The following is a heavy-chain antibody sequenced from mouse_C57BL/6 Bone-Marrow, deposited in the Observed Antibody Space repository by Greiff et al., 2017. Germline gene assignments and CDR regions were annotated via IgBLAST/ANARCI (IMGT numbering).Heavy chain of an antibody. J-gene: IGHJ2*01. CDR1: GYTFTSYW. V-gene: IGHV1-74*01. Sequence: QVQLQQPGAELVKPGASVQVSCKASGYTFTSYWMHWVKQRPGQGLEWIGRIHPSDSDTNYNQKFKGKATLTVDKSSSTAYMQLSTLTSEVSSVYYCAISGRSHYGGQGTTLTGSS. CDR2: IHPSDSDT. D-gene: IGHD1-1*01. CDR3: AISGRSHY.